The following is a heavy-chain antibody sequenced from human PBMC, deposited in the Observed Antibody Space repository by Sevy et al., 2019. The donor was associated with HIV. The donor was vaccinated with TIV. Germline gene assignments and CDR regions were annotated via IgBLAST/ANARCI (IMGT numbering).Heavy chain of an antibody. Sequence: SETLSLTCAVHDGSFSGYYWNWIRRLPGKGLEWIGVLNESGITYDNPSLKSRVTISVDTSKKQLSLKLNSVTAADTAVYFCARSPPVVVVPGAPSWFDPWGQGTLVTVSS. CDR2: LNESGIT. V-gene: IGHV4-34*01. CDR3: ARSPPVVVVPGAPSWFDP. CDR1: DGSFSGYY. D-gene: IGHD2-2*01. J-gene: IGHJ5*02.